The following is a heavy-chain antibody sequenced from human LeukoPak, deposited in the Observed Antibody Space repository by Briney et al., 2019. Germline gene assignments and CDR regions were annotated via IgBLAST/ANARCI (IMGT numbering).Heavy chain of an antibody. CDR3: ASGGSGSSFPENWFDP. CDR1: GGSISSYY. D-gene: IGHD1-26*01. Sequence: SETLSLTCTVSGGSISSYYWSWIRQPPGKGLEWIGYIYYSGSTNYNPSLKSRVTMSVDTSKNQFSLKLSSVTAADTAVYYCASGGSGSSFPENWFDPWGQGTLVTVSS. J-gene: IGHJ5*02. V-gene: IGHV4-59*12. CDR2: IYYSGST.